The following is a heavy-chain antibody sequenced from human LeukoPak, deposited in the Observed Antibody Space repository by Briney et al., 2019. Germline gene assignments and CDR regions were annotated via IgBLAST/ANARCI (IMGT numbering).Heavy chain of an antibody. V-gene: IGHV3-30*04. CDR3: VRDGGYTGGWTYGAGDY. CDR1: GFTFSAYV. J-gene: IGHJ4*01. D-gene: IGHD2-8*02. CDR2: ISNDGNEK. Sequence: PGRSLRLSCAASGFTFSAYVMHWVRQAPRKGLECVAVISNDGNEKYYADSVKGRFSISRDNSKNTLYLQMSSLRTEDTAVYYCVRDGGYTGGWTYGAGDYWGQGNLVTVSS.